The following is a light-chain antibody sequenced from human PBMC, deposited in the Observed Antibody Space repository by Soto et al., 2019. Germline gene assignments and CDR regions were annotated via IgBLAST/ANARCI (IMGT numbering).Light chain of an antibody. CDR2: GAT. J-gene: IGKJ3*01. CDR1: QSVSSNY. V-gene: IGKV3-20*01. CDR3: QQYGRSPLFT. Sequence: EIVLTQSPGTLSLSPGERATLSCRASQSVSSNYLAWYQQKPGQAPRLLIYGATNRATGIPDRISGSVSGADFTLTISRLVPEDFAVYYCQQYGRSPLFTFGPGTKVDI.